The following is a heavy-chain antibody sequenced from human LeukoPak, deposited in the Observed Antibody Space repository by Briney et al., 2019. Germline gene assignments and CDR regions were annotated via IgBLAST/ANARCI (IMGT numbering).Heavy chain of an antibody. J-gene: IGHJ4*02. CDR1: EFSVGSNY. Sequence: GGSLTLSCAASEFSVGSNYMTWVRQAPGKGLEWVSLIYSGGSTYYADSVKGRFTISRDNSKNTLYLQMNSLRAEDTAVYYCAKTYYDSSGYYYDDPLDYWGQGTLVTVSS. CDR3: AKTYYDSSGYYYDDPLDY. CDR2: IYSGGST. V-gene: IGHV3-66*01. D-gene: IGHD3-22*01.